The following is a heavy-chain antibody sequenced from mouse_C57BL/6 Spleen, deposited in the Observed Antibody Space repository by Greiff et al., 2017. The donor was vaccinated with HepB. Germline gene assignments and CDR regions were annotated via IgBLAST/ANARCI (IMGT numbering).Heavy chain of an antibody. CDR1: GFTFSDYG. V-gene: IGHV5-17*01. J-gene: IGHJ3*01. Sequence: EVKLQESGGGLVKPGGSLKLSCAASGFTFSDYGMHWVRQAPEKGLEWVAYISSGSSTIYYADTVKGRFTISRDNAKNTLFLQMTSLRSEDTAMYYCARPTDYENRAWFAYWGQGTLVTVSA. CDR2: ISSGSSTI. CDR3: ARPTDYENRAWFAY. D-gene: IGHD2-4*01.